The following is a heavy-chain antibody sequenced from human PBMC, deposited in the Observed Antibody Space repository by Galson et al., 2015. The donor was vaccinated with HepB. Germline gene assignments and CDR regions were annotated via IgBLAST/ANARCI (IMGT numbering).Heavy chain of an antibody. D-gene: IGHD3-22*01. V-gene: IGHV3-30*03. J-gene: IGHJ2*01. CDR2: ISYDGSNK. CDR1: GFTFSSYG. Sequence: SLRLSCAASGFTFSSYGMHWVRQAPGKGLEWVAVISYDGSNKYYADSVKGRFTISRDNSKNTLYLQMNSLRDEDTAVYYCARYYYDSSGPRGGFDLWGRGTLVTVSS. CDR3: ARYYYDSSGPRGGFDL.